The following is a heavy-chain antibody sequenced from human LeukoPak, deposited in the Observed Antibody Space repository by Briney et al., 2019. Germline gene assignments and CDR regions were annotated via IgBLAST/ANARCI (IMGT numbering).Heavy chain of an antibody. D-gene: IGHD1-26*01. CDR3: ARLVGGSLYFDY. J-gene: IGHJ4*02. CDR2: ISSDGGST. CDR1: GFTFSSYA. Sequence: PGGPLRLSCAASGFTFSSYAMHWVRKAPGKGLEYVSAISSDGGSTYYANSVKGRFTISRDNSKNTLYLQMGSLRAEDMAVYYCARLVGGSLYFDYWGQGTLVTVSS. V-gene: IGHV3-64*01.